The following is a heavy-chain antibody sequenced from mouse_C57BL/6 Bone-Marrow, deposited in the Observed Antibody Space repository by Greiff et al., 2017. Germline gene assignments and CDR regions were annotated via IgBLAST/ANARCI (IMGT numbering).Heavy chain of an antibody. Sequence: EVKLVESGGGLVQPGGSLSLSCAASRFTFTDYYMSWVRQPPGKALEWLGFIRNKANGYTTEYSASVKGLFTISSDNSQSILYLQMNALRAEDSATYYCARSGLGSDYWGQGTTLTVSS. D-gene: IGHD4-1*01. J-gene: IGHJ2*01. CDR3: ARSGLGSDY. CDR2: IRNKANGYTT. V-gene: IGHV7-3*01. CDR1: RFTFTDYY.